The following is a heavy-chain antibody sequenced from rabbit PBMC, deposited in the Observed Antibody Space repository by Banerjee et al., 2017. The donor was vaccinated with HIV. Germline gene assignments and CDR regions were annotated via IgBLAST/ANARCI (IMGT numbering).Heavy chain of an antibody. Sequence: QLKESGGGLVQPGGSLKLSCKASGFDFSNYYVSWVRQAPGKGLEWIGYINPIFGSTYSASWVNGRFPISSHNAQNTLYLQLNSLTAADTATYFCASTSAYASSSGYYPYYFNLWGPGTLVTVS. V-gene: IGHV1S7*01. CDR3: ASTSAYASSSGYYPYYFNL. J-gene: IGHJ4*01. D-gene: IGHD1-1*01. CDR2: INPIFGST. CDR1: GFDFSNYY.